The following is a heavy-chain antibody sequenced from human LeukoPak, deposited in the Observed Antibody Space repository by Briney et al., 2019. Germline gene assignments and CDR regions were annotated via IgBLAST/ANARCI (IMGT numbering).Heavy chain of an antibody. J-gene: IGHJ6*03. CDR2: IYHSGST. D-gene: IGHD4-17*01. Sequence: SETLSLTCAVSGYSISSGYYWGWIRQPPGKGLEWIESIYHSGSTYYNPSLKSRVTISVDTSKNQFSLKLSSVTAADTAVYYCARFGWDGDYGRRYYYYMDVWGKGTTVTVSS. V-gene: IGHV4-38-2*01. CDR1: GYSISSGYY. CDR3: ARFGWDGDYGRRYYYYMDV.